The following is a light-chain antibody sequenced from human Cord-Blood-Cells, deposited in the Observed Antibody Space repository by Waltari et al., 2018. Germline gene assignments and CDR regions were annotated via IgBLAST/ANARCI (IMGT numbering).Light chain of an antibody. Sequence: EIVMTPTPATLSVSTGGRDNLSCRASQSVSSKLAWYQQKPGQAPRLLSYGASTRATGIPVRFSGSGSGTEFTLTISSLQSEDFAVYYCQQYNNWPPFTFGPGTKVDIK. CDR2: GAS. V-gene: IGKV3-15*01. J-gene: IGKJ3*01. CDR1: QSVSSK. CDR3: QQYNNWPPFT.